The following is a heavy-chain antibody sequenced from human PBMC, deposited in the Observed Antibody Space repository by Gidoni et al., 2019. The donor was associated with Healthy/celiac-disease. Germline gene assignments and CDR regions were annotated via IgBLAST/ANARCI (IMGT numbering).Heavy chain of an antibody. V-gene: IGHV1-3*01. D-gene: IGHD5-18*01. CDR2: INAGNGNT. CDR3: ARARIQLWFPIHGDAFDI. Sequence: KKPGASVKVSCKASGYTFTSYAMHWVRQAPGQRLEWMGWINAGNGNTKYSQKFQGRVTITRDTSASTAYMELSSLRSEDTAVYYCARARIQLWFPIHGDAFDIWGQGTMVTVSS. CDR1: GYTFTSYA. J-gene: IGHJ3*02.